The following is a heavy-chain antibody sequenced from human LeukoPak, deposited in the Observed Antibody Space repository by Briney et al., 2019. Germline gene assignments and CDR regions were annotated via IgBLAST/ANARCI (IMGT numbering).Heavy chain of an antibody. CDR3: ARDRSGRDYFDY. D-gene: IGHD3-3*01. CDR1: GFTVSSNY. V-gene: IGHV3-53*01. J-gene: IGHJ4*02. Sequence: GGSLRLSCAASGFTVSSNYMSWVRQAPGKGLEWVSVIYSGGSTYYADSVKGRFTISRDNSKNTLYLQMNSLRAEDTAVYYCARDRSGRDYFDYWGQGTLVTVSS. CDR2: IYSGGST.